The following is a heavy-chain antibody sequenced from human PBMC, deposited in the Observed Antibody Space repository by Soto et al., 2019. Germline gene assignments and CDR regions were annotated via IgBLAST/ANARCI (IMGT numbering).Heavy chain of an antibody. V-gene: IGHV1-2*02. Sequence: QVQLVQSGAEVKKPGASVNVSCKASGYTFTVYYMHGVRQAPGQGLEWMVWINPKSGGTMYQQKFQGRVTMTWDTSISTAYMALTRLRSDDTAVYYCARDLAKGGGSAVFDYWGQGTLVTVSS. D-gene: IGHD1-26*01. CDR2: INPKSGGT. CDR1: GYTFTVYY. J-gene: IGHJ4*01. CDR3: ARDLAKGGGSAVFDY.